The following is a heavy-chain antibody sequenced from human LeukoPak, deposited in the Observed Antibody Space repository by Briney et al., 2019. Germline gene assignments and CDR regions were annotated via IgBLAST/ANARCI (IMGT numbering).Heavy chain of an antibody. Sequence: ASVKVSCKASGYTFTRYGISWVRQAPGQGLEWMGWISAYNGNTNYAQKLQGRVTMTTDTSTSTAYMELRSLRSDDTAVYYCARGGGIVVVVAATLYAFDIWGQGTMVTVSS. CDR3: ARGGGIVVVVAATLYAFDI. V-gene: IGHV1-18*01. CDR1: GYTFTRYG. D-gene: IGHD2-15*01. CDR2: ISAYNGNT. J-gene: IGHJ3*02.